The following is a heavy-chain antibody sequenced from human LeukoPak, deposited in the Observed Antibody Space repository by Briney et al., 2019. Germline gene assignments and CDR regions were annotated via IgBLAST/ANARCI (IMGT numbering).Heavy chain of an antibody. V-gene: IGHV3-30*02. D-gene: IGHD2-2*03. CDR3: ARARNLGYCSTAGCYEFDY. CDR1: GFTFSSSG. Sequence: GGSLRLSCAASGFTFSSSGMHWVRQAPGKGLEWVAFISYDGSNRYYADSVKGRFTISRDNSKNTLYLQMNSLRAEDTAVYYCARARNLGYCSTAGCYEFDYWGQGTLVTVSS. J-gene: IGHJ4*02. CDR2: ISYDGSNR.